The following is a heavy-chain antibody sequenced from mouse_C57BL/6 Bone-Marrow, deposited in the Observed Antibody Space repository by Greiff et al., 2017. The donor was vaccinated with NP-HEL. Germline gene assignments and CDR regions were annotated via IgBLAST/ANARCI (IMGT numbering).Heavy chain of an antibody. CDR3: ARIYPYAMDY. D-gene: IGHD2-1*01. V-gene: IGHV1-26*01. CDR1: GYTFTDYY. Sequence: EVQLQQSGPELVKPGASVKISCKASGYTFTDYYMNWVKQSHGKSLEWIGDINPNNGGTSYNQKFKGKATLTVAKSSSTAYMELRSLTSEDSAVYYCARIYPYAMDYWGQGTSVTVSS. CDR2: INPNNGGT. J-gene: IGHJ4*01.